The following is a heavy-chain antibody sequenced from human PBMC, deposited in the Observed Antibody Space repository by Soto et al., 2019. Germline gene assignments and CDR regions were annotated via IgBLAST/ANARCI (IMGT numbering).Heavy chain of an antibody. CDR2: IDGTGGYT. J-gene: IGHJ6*02. CDR3: AKPPTWNSVFYYFGLDV. Sequence: GGSLRLSCAASGFTFSDYAMSWVRQAPGKGLEWVSAIDGTGGYTYYADSVKGRFTISRDNSKNTLYLQLNSLRAEDTAIYYCAKPPTWNSVFYYFGLDVWGQGTTVTVSS. CDR1: GFTFSDYA. D-gene: IGHD1-1*01. V-gene: IGHV3-23*01.